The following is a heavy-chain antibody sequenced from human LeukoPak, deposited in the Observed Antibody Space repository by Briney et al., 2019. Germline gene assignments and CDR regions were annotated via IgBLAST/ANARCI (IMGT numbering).Heavy chain of an antibody. CDR2: IYYSGST. V-gene: IGHV4-31*03. Sequence: PSETLSLTCTVSGGSISSGGYYWSWIRQHPGKGLEWIGYIYYSGSTYYNPSLKSRVTISVDTSKNQFSLKLSSVTAADTAVYYCAVVPAAMLYYFDYWGQGTLVTVSS. D-gene: IGHD2-2*01. J-gene: IGHJ4*02. CDR3: AVVPAAMLYYFDY. CDR1: GGSISSGGYY.